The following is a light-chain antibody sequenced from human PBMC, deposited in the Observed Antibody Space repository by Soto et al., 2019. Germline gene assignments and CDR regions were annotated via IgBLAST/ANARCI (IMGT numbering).Light chain of an antibody. J-gene: IGKJ1*01. CDR1: QSVSSN. CDR2: GAS. V-gene: IGKV3-15*01. Sequence: EIWMTQSRATLSVCPGERATLSGRSSQSVSSNLAWYQHKPGQAPRLLIYGASTRATGSPARFSGSGSGTEFTLTVSSLQSEDFAVYCCLPYNNWPPWTFGQGTKVDIK. CDR3: LPYNNWPPWT.